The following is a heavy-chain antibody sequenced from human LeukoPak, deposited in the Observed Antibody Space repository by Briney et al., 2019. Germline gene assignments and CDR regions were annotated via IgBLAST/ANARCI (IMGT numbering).Heavy chain of an antibody. D-gene: IGHD4-17*01. CDR1: GGSISSSSYY. J-gene: IGHJ2*01. Sequence: SETLSLTCTVSGGSISSSSYYWGWIRQPPGKGLEWIGSIYYSGSTYYNPSLKSRVTISVDTSKNQFSLKLSSVTAADTAVYYCARDPKKTTVTNWYFDLWGRGTLVTVSS. CDR2: IYYSGST. CDR3: ARDPKKTTVTNWYFDL. V-gene: IGHV4-39*07.